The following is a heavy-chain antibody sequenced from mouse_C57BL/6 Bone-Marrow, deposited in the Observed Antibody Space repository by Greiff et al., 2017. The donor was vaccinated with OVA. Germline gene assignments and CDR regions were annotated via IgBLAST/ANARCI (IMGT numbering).Heavy chain of an antibody. CDR1: GYTFTSYW. V-gene: IGHV1-69*01. D-gene: IGHD4-1*01. Sequence: VQLQQSGAELVMPGASVKLSCKASGYTFTSYWMHWVKQRPGQGLEWIGEIDPSDSYTNYNQKFKGKSTLTVDKSSSTAYMQLSSLTSEDSAVYYCARRDWADFDYWGQGTTLTVSS. J-gene: IGHJ2*01. CDR2: IDPSDSYT. CDR3: ARRDWADFDY.